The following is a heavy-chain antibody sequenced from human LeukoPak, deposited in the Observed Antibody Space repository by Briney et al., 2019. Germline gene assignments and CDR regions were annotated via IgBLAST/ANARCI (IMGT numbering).Heavy chain of an antibody. CDR3: ASPGGDGSGSYYNGVFDY. J-gene: IGHJ4*02. D-gene: IGHD3-10*01. CDR2: INSDGSST. CDR1: GFTFSSYW. Sequence: PGGSLRLSCAASGFTFSSYWMHWVRQAPGKGLVWVSRINSDGSSTSYADSVKGRFTISRDNAKNTLYLQMNSLRAEDTAVYYCASPGGDGSGSYYNGVFDYWGQGTLVTVSS. V-gene: IGHV3-74*01.